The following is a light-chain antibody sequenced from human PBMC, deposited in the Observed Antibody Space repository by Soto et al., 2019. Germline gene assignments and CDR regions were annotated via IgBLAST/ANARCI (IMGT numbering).Light chain of an antibody. CDR2: AAS. V-gene: IGKV1-39*01. J-gene: IGKJ1*01. CDR3: QQSYSSTKT. Sequence: DIQMTQSPSSLSASVGDRVTITCRASQSISNYLNWYQQKPGEAPKLLIYAASSLQSGVPSRFSGSGSGTDVTLTISSLQPEDFAPYYCQQSYSSTKTFGQGTKVEIK. CDR1: QSISNY.